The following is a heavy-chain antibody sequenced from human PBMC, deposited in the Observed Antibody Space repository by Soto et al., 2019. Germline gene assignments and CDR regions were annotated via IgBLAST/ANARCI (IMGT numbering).Heavy chain of an antibody. CDR2: INADNGNT. CDR3: ARDSLFTIFGVVPEHYYYMDV. CDR1: GYTFTSYG. Sequence: ASVKVSCKASGYTFTSYGISWVRQAPGQGLEWMGWINADNGNTKYSQKLQGRVTMTRDTSASTAYMELSSLRSEDTAVYYCARDSLFTIFGVVPEHYYYMDVWGKGTTVTVSS. D-gene: IGHD3-3*01. V-gene: IGHV1-18*01. J-gene: IGHJ6*03.